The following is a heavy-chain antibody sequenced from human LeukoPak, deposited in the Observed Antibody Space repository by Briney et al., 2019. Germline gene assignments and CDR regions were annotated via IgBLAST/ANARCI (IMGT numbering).Heavy chain of an antibody. Sequence: GGSLRLSCAASGFTFSSYSMNWVRQAPGKGLEWVSYISSSSSTIYYADSVKGRFTISRDNAKNSLYLQMNSLGAEDTAVYYCAREGTTGLDWFEPWGQGTLVTVSS. CDR3: AREGTTGLDWFEP. J-gene: IGHJ5*02. V-gene: IGHV3-48*01. D-gene: IGHD1-1*01. CDR2: ISSSSSTI. CDR1: GFTFSSYS.